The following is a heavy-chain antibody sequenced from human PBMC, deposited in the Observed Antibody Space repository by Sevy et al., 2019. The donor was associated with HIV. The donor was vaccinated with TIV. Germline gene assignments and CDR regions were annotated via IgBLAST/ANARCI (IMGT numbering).Heavy chain of an antibody. CDR2: ISGSGDST. D-gene: IGHD6-13*01. CDR1: GITFSSYA. J-gene: IGHJ4*02. CDR3: AKDAAIRRPLTGTDY. Sequence: GGSLRLSCAASGITFSSYAMTWVRQAPGKGLQWVSAISGSGDSTYYAHSVKGRFTISRDNSKNTLYLQMNSLRAEDTAVYYFAKDAAIRRPLTGTDYWGQGTLVTVSS. V-gene: IGHV3-23*01.